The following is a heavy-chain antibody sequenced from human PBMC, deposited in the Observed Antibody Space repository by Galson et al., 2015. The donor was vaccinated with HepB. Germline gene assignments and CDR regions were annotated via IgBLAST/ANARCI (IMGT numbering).Heavy chain of an antibody. Sequence: SLRLSCAASGFTFRTSGMTWVRQAPGKGLEWVAVIGYRETYKHYADSVKGRFAISRDNAKNSVYLQMDSLRVEDTAVYYCARDASEWSRDYWGQGTLVAVS. CDR1: GFTFRTSG. CDR2: IGYRETYK. J-gene: IGHJ4*02. D-gene: IGHD3-3*01. CDR3: ARDASEWSRDY. V-gene: IGHV3-21*01.